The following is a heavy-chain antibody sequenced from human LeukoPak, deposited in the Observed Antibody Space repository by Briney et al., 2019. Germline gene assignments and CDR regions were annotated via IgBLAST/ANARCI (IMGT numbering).Heavy chain of an antibody. CDR1: GFSFSSDS. D-gene: IGHD2-15*01. Sequence: GGSLRLSCAASGFSFSSDSMNWVRQAPGKGLEWISYINRDSGIKYYADSVRGRLTISRDNAKNSLYLQMHSLRAEDTAVYFCVRDNPRCCGVVPTNIDDYWGQGTLVTVSS. V-gene: IGHV3-48*04. J-gene: IGHJ4*02. CDR2: INRDSGIK. CDR3: VRDNPRCCGVVPTNIDDY.